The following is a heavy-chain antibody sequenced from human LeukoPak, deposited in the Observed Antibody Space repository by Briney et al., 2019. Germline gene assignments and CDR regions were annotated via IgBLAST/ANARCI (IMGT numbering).Heavy chain of an antibody. D-gene: IGHD5-18*01. CDR1: GFTFSNYE. J-gene: IGHJ4*02. CDR2: ISSSVSTI. Sequence: GGSLRLSCAASGFTFSNYEMNWVRQAPGKGLEWVSYISSSVSTIYYADSVKGRFTIPRDNAKNSLYLQMNRLRAEDTAVYYCAQIYTYGSSQFDYWGQGTLVTVSS. CDR3: AQIYTYGSSQFDY. V-gene: IGHV3-48*03.